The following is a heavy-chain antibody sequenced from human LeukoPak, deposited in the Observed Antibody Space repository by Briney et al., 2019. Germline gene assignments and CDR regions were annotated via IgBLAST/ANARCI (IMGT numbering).Heavy chain of an antibody. D-gene: IGHD6-19*01. V-gene: IGHV3-21*01. CDR1: GFTFSSYS. Sequence: GGSLRLSCAASGFTFSSYSMNWVRQAPGKGLEWVSSISSSSSYIYYADSVKGRFTISRDNAKNSLYLQMNSLRAEDTAVYYCAKVSGIAVAANGYYFDYWGQGTLVTVSS. CDR3: AKVSGIAVAANGYYFDY. J-gene: IGHJ4*02. CDR2: ISSSSSYI.